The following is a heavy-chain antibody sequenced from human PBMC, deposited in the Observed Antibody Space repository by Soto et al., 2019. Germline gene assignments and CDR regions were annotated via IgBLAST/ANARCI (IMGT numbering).Heavy chain of an antibody. V-gene: IGHV1-18*01. CDR1: GYTFTSYG. CDR3: ARGPADYDFWSGYPRAEYFQH. J-gene: IGHJ1*01. D-gene: IGHD3-3*01. CDR2: ISAYNGNT. Sequence: ASVKVSCKASGYTFTSYGISWVRQAPGQGLEWMGWISAYNGNTNYAQKLQGRVTITRDTSASTAYMGLSSLRSEDTAVYYCARGPADYDFWSGYPRAEYFQHWGQGTLVTVSS.